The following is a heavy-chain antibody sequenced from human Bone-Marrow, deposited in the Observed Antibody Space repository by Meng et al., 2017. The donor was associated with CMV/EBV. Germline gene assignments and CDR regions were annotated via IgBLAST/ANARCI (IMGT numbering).Heavy chain of an antibody. CDR2: IYSGGST. CDR1: GFTFNNYA. CDR3: ARDGFLEWLGVRYFDY. J-gene: IGHJ4*02. D-gene: IGHD3-3*01. V-gene: IGHV3-53*05. Sequence: GGSLRLSCAASGFTFNNYAMSWVRQAPGEGLEWVSVIYSGGSTYYADSVKGRFTISRDNSKNTLYLQMNSLRAEDTAVYYCARDGFLEWLGVRYFDYWGQGTLVTVSS.